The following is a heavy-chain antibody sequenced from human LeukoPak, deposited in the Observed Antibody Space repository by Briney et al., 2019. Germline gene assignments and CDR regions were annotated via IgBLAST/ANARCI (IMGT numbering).Heavy chain of an antibody. CDR3: ARGRLPENYYYYYGMDV. J-gene: IGHJ6*02. CDR2: ISSSSSYI. Sequence: GGSLRLSCAASGFTLSSYSMNWVRQAPGKGLEWVSSISSSSSYIYYADSVKGRFTISRDNAKNSLYLQMNSLRAEDTAVYYCARGRLPENYYYYYGMDVWGQGTTVTVSS. D-gene: IGHD2-21*02. CDR1: GFTLSSYS. V-gene: IGHV3-21*01.